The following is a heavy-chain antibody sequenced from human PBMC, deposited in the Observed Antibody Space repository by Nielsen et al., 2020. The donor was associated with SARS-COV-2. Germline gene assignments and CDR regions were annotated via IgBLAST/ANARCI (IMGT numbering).Heavy chain of an antibody. CDR2: ISSSSSYT. V-gene: IGHV3-11*06. CDR1: GFTFSKAW. D-gene: IGHD6-19*01. J-gene: IGHJ4*02. CDR3: ARGGSSGWY. Sequence: GGSLRLSCAASGFTFSKAWMSWIRQAPGKGLEWVSYISSSSSYTNYADSVKGRFTISRDNAKNSLYLQMNSLRDEDTAVYYCARGGSSGWYWGQGTLVTVSS.